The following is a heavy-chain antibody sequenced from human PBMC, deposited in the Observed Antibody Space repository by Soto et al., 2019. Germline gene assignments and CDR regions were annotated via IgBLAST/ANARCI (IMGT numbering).Heavy chain of an antibody. CDR1: GGTFSSYT. Sequence: QVQLVQSGAEVKKPGSSVKVSCKASGGTFSSYTISWVRQAPGQGLEWMGRIIPILGIANYAQKFQGRVTITADKSTSTAYMELSSLRSEDTAVYYCARDLGSLTGTTAGYMDVWGKGTTVTVSS. V-gene: IGHV1-69*08. D-gene: IGHD1-20*01. CDR3: ARDLGSLTGTTAGYMDV. CDR2: IIPILGIA. J-gene: IGHJ6*03.